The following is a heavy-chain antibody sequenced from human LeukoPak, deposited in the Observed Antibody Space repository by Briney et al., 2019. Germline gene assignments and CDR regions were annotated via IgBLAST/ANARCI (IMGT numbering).Heavy chain of an antibody. CDR3: VRVDSSGYSLPDY. CDR2: ISSSSSYI. CDR1: GFTFSSYS. D-gene: IGHD3-22*01. J-gene: IGHJ4*02. Sequence: GGSLRLSCAASGFTFSSYSMNWVRQAPGKGLEWVSSISSSSSYIYYADSVKGRFTISRDNAKNSLYLQMNSLRAEDTAVYYCVRVDSSGYSLPDYWGQGTLVTVSS. V-gene: IGHV3-21*01.